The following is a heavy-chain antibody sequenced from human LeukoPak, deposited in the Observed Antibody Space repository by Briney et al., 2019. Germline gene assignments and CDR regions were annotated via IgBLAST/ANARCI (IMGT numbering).Heavy chain of an antibody. J-gene: IGHJ6*03. CDR1: GYTFTSYG. CDR2: ISAYNGNT. CDR3: ARLLTTVTPYYYYYMDV. Sequence: GASVKVSCKASGYTFTSYGISWVRQAPGQGLEWMGWISAYNGNTNYAQKLQGRVTMTTDTSTSTAYMELRSLRSDDTAVYYCARLLTTVTPYYYYYMDVWGKGTTVTVSS. D-gene: IGHD4-11*01. V-gene: IGHV1-18*01.